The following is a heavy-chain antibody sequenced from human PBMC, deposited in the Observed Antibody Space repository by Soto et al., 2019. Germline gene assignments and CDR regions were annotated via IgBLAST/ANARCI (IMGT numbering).Heavy chain of an antibody. CDR1: GGSISSGDYY. CDR2: IYYSGST. D-gene: IGHD6-6*01. V-gene: IGHV4-30-4*01. CDR3: ARDFVEPENYYYYYGIDV. Sequence: SETLSLTCTVSGGSISSGDYYGSWIRQPPGKGLEWIGYIYYSGSTYYNPSLKSRVTISLDTSKNQFSLKLSSVTAADTAVYYCARDFVEPENYYYYYGIDVWGQGTTVTVSS. J-gene: IGHJ6*02.